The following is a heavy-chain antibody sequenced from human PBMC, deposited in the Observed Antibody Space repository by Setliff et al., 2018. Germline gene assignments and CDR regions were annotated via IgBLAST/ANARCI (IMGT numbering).Heavy chain of an antibody. V-gene: IGHV3-64D*09. D-gene: IGHD3-10*01. Sequence: LRLSCSASGFTFNTYTMHWVRQAPGKGLEYVXXXXXXXGXTYYANSVXXRFTISRDSSKNTLYLQMSSLRAEDTAVYYCVKTHWDTWIRGAFDIWGQGTMVTVSS. CDR1: GFTFNTYT. CDR2: XXXXXGXT. J-gene: IGHJ3*02. CDR3: VKTHWDTWIRGAFDI.